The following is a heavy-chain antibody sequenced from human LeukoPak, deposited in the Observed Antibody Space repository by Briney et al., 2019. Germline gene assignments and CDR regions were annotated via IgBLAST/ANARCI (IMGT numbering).Heavy chain of an antibody. CDR1: GFTFSSYG. CDR3: ASLYDFGVPISGY. D-gene: IGHD3-3*01. J-gene: IGHJ4*02. V-gene: IGHV3-30*02. CDR2: IRYDGSNK. Sequence: GGSLRLSCAASGFTFSSYGMHWVRQAPGKGLEWVAFIRYDGSNKYYADSVKGRFTISRDNSKNTLYLQMNSLRAEDTAVYYCASLYDFGVPISGYWGQGTLVTVSS.